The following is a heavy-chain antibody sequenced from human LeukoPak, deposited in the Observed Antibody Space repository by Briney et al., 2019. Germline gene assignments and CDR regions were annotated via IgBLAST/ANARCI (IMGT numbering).Heavy chain of an antibody. D-gene: IGHD2/OR15-2a*01. CDR1: GYTFTGYY. CDR3: ARENMSRGAFDI. CDR2: INPNSGGT. V-gene: IGHV1-2*02. Sequence: ASVKVSCRASGYTFTGYYMHWVRQAPGQGLEWMGWINPNSGGTNYAQKFQGRVTMTRDTSISTAYMELSRLRSDDTAVYYCARENMSRGAFDIWGQGTMVTVSS. J-gene: IGHJ3*02.